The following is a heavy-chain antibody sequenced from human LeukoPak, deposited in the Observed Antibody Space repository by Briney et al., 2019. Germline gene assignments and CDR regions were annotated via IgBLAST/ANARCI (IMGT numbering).Heavy chain of an antibody. CDR1: CYRLISYW. J-gene: IGHJ4*02. V-gene: IGHV5-51*01. CDR2: IYPGDSDS. CDR3: ARRGLTPEPSGVHGFRIECDY. Sequence: GESLKTSFRGPCYRLISYWIDWVRPKPGKGLEWMGIIYPGDSDSRYGPSFQGQVTISVDNSIDTAYLQWSSLEASNSGTYYCARRGLTPEPSGVHGFRIECDYWGEGTVVIVSS. D-gene: IGHD5/OR15-5a*01.